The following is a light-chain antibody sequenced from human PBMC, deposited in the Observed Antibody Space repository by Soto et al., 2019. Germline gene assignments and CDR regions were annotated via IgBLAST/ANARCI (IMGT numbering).Light chain of an antibody. CDR2: GSS. J-gene: IGKJ1*01. V-gene: IGKV3-20*01. CDR1: QSVSSTY. CDR3: QQYGSSLCT. Sequence: IVLTQSPGSLSLSPGERATLSCRASQSVSSTYLAWYQQKPGQAPRVLSFGSSTRATGIPDRFSGSGSGTDFTLTISSLEPEVSAVYYCQQYGSSLCTFGQGTKVEIK.